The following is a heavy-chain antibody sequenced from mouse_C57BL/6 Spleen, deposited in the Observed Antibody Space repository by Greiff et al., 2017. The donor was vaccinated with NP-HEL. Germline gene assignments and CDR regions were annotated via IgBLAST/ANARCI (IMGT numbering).Heavy chain of an antibody. CDR3: ARDRNYSNYLYYAMDY. CDR1: GFTFSDYY. J-gene: IGHJ4*01. Sequence: EVKLVESEGGLVQPGSSMILSCTASGFTFSDYYMAWVRQVPEKGLEWVANINYDGSSPYYLDSLKSRFIISRDNAKNILYLQMSSLKSEDTATYYCARDRNYSNYLYYAMDYWGQGTSVTVSS. V-gene: IGHV5-16*01. CDR2: INYDGSSP. D-gene: IGHD2-5*01.